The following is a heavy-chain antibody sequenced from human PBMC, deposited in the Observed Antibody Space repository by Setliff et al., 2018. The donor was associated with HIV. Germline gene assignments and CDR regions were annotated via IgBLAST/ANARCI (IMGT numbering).Heavy chain of an antibody. CDR3: ARDRDSYGLNV. V-gene: IGHV3-11*05. CDR1: GLTFSDYY. J-gene: IGHJ6*02. CDR2: IDSSGSYT. Sequence: GGSLRLSCAASGLTFSDYYMSWIRQAPGKGLQWVSYIDSSGSYTNYADSVKGRFTISRDNAKNSLFLQINSLRADDTAVYYCARDRDSYGLNVWGQGTTVTVSS.